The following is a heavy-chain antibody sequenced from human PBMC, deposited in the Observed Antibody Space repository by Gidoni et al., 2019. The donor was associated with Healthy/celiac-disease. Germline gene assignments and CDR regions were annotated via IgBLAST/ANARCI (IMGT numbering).Heavy chain of an antibody. J-gene: IGHJ3*02. CDR1: GFTFIGSA. CDR2: IRSKANSYAT. Sequence: EVQLVESGGGLVQPGGSLKLSCAASGFTFIGSAMHWIRQASGKGLEWVGRIRSKANSYATAYAASVKGRFIISRDDSKNTAYLQMNSLKTEDTAVYYCTRQGCSGGSCYPDDAFDIWGQGTMVTVSS. CDR3: TRQGCSGGSCYPDDAFDI. D-gene: IGHD2-15*01. V-gene: IGHV3-73*01.